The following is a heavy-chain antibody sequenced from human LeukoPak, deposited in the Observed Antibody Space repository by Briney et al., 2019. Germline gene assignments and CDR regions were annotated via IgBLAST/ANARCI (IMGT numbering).Heavy chain of an antibody. CDR1: GFSMSVYG. J-gene: IGHJ4*02. D-gene: IGHD3-22*01. Sequence: GGSLRLSYEASGFSMSVYGISWVRQAPGKGLAWVGNIKQDGSEKNYVDSVKGRFTISRDNAKKSLYLQRNSLRAEDTAVYYCARDWGAYYHFFDYWGQGTLVTVSS. CDR3: ARDWGAYYHFFDY. V-gene: IGHV3-7*01. CDR2: IKQDGSEK.